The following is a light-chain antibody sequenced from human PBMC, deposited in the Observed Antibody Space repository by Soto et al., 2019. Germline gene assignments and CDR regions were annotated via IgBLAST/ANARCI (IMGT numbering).Light chain of an antibody. Sequence: QSALTQPRSVSGSPGQSVTISCTGTSSDVGIYDYVSWYQQHPGKAPKLMIYDVIKRPSGVPDRFSGSKSGNTASLTISGLQAADEADYYCCSYAGTYTFVLFGEGTKVTVL. V-gene: IGLV2-11*01. CDR2: DVI. CDR3: CSYAGTYTFVL. J-gene: IGLJ2*01. CDR1: SSDVGIYDY.